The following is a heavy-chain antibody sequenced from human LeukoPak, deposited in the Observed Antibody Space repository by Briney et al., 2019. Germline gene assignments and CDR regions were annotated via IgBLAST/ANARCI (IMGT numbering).Heavy chain of an antibody. CDR2: IIPNLGTT. D-gene: IGHD3-22*01. CDR3: ATTNDGGGYQWGDFFDF. CDR1: GGTSNSHA. J-gene: IGHJ4*02. V-gene: IGHV1-69*04. Sequence: SVTVSCKASGGTSNSHAISWVRQAPGQGLEWIGRIIPNLGTTNRAQNFQDRVTLTADNSTNPAYLELTSLTSDDTAVYYCATTNDGGGYQWGDFFDFWGQGTLVTVSS.